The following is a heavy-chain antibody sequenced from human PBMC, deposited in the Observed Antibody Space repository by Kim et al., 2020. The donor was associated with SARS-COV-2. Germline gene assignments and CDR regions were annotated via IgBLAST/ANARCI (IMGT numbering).Heavy chain of an antibody. CDR1: GYTFTSYA. CDR2: INAGNGNT. Sequence: ASVKVSCKASGYTFTSYAMHWVRQAPGQRLEWMGWINAGNGNTKYSQKFQGRVTITRDTSASTAYMELSSLRSEDTAVYYCARGEIVVVITTAYGMDVWGQGTTVTVSS. CDR3: ARGEIVVVITTAYGMDV. D-gene: IGHD3-22*01. V-gene: IGHV1-3*01. J-gene: IGHJ6*02.